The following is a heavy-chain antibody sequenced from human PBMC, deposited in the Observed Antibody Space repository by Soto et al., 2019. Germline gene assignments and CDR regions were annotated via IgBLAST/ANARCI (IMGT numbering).Heavy chain of an antibody. J-gene: IGHJ6*02. CDR2: ISSSSSTI. CDR1: GFTFSSYS. V-gene: IGHV3-48*02. CDR3: ARGECSSTSCYKGLYYYYGMDV. Sequence: PGGSLRLSCAASGFTFSSYSMNWVRQAPGKGLEWVSYISSSSSTIYYADSVKGRFTISRDNAKNSLYLQMNSLRDEDTAVYYCARGECSSTSCYKGLYYYYGMDVWGQGTTVTVSS. D-gene: IGHD2-2*02.